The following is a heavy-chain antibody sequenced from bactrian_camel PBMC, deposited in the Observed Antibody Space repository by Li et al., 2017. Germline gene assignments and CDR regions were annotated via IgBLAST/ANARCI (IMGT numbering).Heavy chain of an antibody. J-gene: IGHJ4*01. D-gene: IGHD6*01. Sequence: HVQLVESGGGSVQTGGSLRLSCAGTGIHLSSAFCVGWFRQVPGKEREGVASIRPGATTTAYASSVRGRFSISLDTAKNTVFLQMNNLQPEDTATYYCAEGRGSRGEHCYSLNYWGQGTQVTVS. CDR2: IRPGATTT. CDR3: AEGRGSRGEHCYSLNY. CDR1: GIHLSSAFC. V-gene: IGHV3S61*01.